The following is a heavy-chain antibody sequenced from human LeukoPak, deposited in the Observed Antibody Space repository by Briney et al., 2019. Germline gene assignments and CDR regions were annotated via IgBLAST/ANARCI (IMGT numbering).Heavy chain of an antibody. D-gene: IGHD1-26*01. Sequence: PGGSLRLSCAASGFTFSSYGMHWVRQAPGKGLEWVAVISYDGSNKYYADSVKGRFTISRDNSKNTLYLQMNSLRAEDTAVYYCAKDPGSGSYFPGAFDYWGQGTLVTVSS. CDR3: AKDPGSGSYFPGAFDY. CDR1: GFTFSSYG. J-gene: IGHJ4*02. V-gene: IGHV3-30*18. CDR2: ISYDGSNK.